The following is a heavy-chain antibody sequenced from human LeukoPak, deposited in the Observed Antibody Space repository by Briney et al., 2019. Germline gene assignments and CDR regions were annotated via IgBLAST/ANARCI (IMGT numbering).Heavy chain of an antibody. V-gene: IGHV3-23*01. CDR3: AKAAGYCSSTTCPRSAFDI. CDR1: GFTFSNYA. CDR2: ISGSGDST. D-gene: IGHD2-8*01. J-gene: IGHJ3*02. Sequence: GGSLRLSCAASGFTFSNYAMNWVRQAPGKGLEWVSAISGSGDSTYDADSVRGRFTISRDNSKNTLSLQMSSLRADDTAVYYCAKAAGYCSSTTCPRSAFDIWGRGTMVTVSS.